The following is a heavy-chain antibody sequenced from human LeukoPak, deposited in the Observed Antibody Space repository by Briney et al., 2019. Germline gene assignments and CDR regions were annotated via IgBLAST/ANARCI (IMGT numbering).Heavy chain of an antibody. J-gene: IGHJ4*02. D-gene: IGHD1-26*01. CDR1: GGSVRSYW. CDR3: ARQGYTVSYYFLDY. Sequence: PSETLSLTCDVSGGSVRSYWWGWVRQPAGKGLEWLGRIYSTGSTRFTPSLKSLLTLSIDTSTNQFSLKLTSVTAADTAVYFCARQGYTVSYYFLDYWSQGTLVTVSS. CDR2: IYSTGST. V-gene: IGHV4-4*07.